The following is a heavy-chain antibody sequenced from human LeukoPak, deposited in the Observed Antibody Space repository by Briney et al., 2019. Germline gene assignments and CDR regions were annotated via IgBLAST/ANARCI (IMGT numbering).Heavy chain of an antibody. CDR1: GYTFTTYY. CDR3: ASAEVVPQDYYYMDV. V-gene: IGHV1-46*01. Sequence: ASVKVSCKASGYTFTTYYIHWVRQAPGQGLEWLGIINPNGGTTRYAQKFQGRVTMTRDMSTSTVYMELNSLRSEDTAVYYCASAEVVPQDYYYMDVWGRGTTVTVSS. D-gene: IGHD2-2*01. J-gene: IGHJ6*03. CDR2: INPNGGTT.